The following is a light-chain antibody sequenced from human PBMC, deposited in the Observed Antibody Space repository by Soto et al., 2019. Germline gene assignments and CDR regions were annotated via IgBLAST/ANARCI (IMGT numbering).Light chain of an antibody. V-gene: IGKV1-27*01. CDR2: AAS. Sequence: DIQMTQSPSSLSASVGDRVTITCRASQGISNYLAWYQQKPGKVPKLLIYAASTLQLGAPSRFSASGSGRDFTLTISCLQPEDVATYYCQKHNSAPFAFGPGTKVYIK. CDR1: QGISNY. CDR3: QKHNSAPFA. J-gene: IGKJ3*01.